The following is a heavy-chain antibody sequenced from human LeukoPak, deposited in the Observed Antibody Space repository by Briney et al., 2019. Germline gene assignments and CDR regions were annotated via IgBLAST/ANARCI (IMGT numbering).Heavy chain of an antibody. Sequence: GGSLRLSCAASGFTFSDYYMSWIRQAPGKGLEWVSYISSSGSTIYYADSVKGRFTISRDNAKNSLYLQMTSLRAEDTAVYYCAREGRETYDFWSGYHPSSHWGQGTLVTVSS. CDR3: AREGRETYDFWSGYHPSSH. CDR1: GFTFSDYY. J-gene: IGHJ4*02. D-gene: IGHD3-3*01. CDR2: ISSSGSTI. V-gene: IGHV3-11*01.